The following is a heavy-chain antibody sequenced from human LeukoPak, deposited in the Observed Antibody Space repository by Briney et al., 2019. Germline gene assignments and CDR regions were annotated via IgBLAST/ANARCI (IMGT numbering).Heavy chain of an antibody. D-gene: IGHD6-19*01. CDR2: ISGSGGST. CDR3: ASRKYSSGWFPLDY. CDR1: GFTFSSYA. Sequence: GGSLRLSCAASGFTFSSYAMSWVRQAPGKGLEWVSAISGSGGSTYYADSVKGRFTISRDNSKTTLYLQMNSLRAEDTAVYYCASRKYSSGWFPLDYWGQGTLVTVSS. V-gene: IGHV3-23*01. J-gene: IGHJ4*02.